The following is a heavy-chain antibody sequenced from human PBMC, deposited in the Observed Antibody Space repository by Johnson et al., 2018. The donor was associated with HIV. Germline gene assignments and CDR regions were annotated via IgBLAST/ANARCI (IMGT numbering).Heavy chain of an antibody. Sequence: VQLVESGGGLVQPGGSLRLSCAASEFTFSSYWMHWVRQAPGKGLVWVSRINSDGSSTNYADSVKGRFTFSRDNSKNTLYLQMNSLRAEDTAVYFCAKVRSGYTEIDAFDIWGQGTMVTVSS. CDR3: AKVRSGYTEIDAFDI. CDR2: INSDGSST. V-gene: IGHV3-74*02. D-gene: IGHD3-22*01. CDR1: EFTFSSYW. J-gene: IGHJ3*02.